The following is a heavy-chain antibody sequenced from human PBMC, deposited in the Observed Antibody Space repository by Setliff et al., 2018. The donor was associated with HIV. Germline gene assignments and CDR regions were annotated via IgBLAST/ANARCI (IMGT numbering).Heavy chain of an antibody. CDR3: ARDMTYYYDTSGSFGWFDP. Sequence: PSETLSLTCTVSGGSLSNHYWSWLRQSPKNGLEWIGYVYYSGSTYYNPSLKSRVTISVDTSKNRFSLKLSSVTAADTAVYYCARDMTYYYDTSGSFGWFDPWGQGTLVTVSS. V-gene: IGHV4-59*11. CDR2: VYYSGST. J-gene: IGHJ5*02. D-gene: IGHD3-22*01. CDR1: GGSLSNHY.